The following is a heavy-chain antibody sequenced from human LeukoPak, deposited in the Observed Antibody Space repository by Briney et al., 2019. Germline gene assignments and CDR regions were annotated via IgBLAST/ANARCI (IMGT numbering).Heavy chain of an antibody. J-gene: IGHJ4*02. CDR3: ARDSSRWYYFDY. CDR2: LYSGGDT. D-gene: IGHD6-13*01. CDR1: GFVVKNNH. V-gene: IGHV3-66*01. Sequence: GGSLRLSCAASGFVVKNNHMGWVRQPPGKGLEWVSLLYSGGDTSYADSVKGRFTISRDRSKNTLYLQMNSLRAEDTAVYYCARDSSRWYYFDYWGQGTLVTVSS.